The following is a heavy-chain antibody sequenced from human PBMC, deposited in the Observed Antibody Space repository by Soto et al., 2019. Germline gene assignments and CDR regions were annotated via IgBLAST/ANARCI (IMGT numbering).Heavy chain of an antibody. V-gene: IGHV3-9*01. Sequence: EVQLVESGGGLVQPGRSLRLSCAASGFTFDDYAMHWVRQAPGKGLEWVSGISWNSGSIGYADSVKGRFTISRDNVKNSLYPQMNSLRAEDTALYYCAKDWGGSRGYYFDYWGQGTLVTVSP. CDR3: AKDWGGSRGYYFDY. D-gene: IGHD6-25*01. J-gene: IGHJ4*02. CDR1: GFTFDDYA. CDR2: ISWNSGSI.